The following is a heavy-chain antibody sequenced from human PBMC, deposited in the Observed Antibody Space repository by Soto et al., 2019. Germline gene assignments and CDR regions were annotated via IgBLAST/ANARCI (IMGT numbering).Heavy chain of an antibody. Sequence: SETLSLTCTVSGGSISSSSSYYWGWIRQPPGKGLEWIGSIYYSGSACYNPSLKTRVTTSVDTSKNQFSLKLSSVAAADTAVYYCARWWFGEVAVDYWGQGDLVP. CDR3: ARWWFGEVAVDY. CDR1: GGSISSSSSYY. J-gene: IGHJ4*02. CDR2: IYYSGSA. D-gene: IGHD3-10*01. V-gene: IGHV4-39*01.